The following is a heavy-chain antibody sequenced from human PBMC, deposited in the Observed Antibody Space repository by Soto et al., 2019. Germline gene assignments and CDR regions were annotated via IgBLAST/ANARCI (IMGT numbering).Heavy chain of an antibody. J-gene: IGHJ4*02. V-gene: IGHV1-3*01. Sequence: KFQGRVTITRDTSASTAYMELSSLRSEDTAVYYCARDSACHGPWGQGTLVTVSS. CDR3: ARDSACHGP.